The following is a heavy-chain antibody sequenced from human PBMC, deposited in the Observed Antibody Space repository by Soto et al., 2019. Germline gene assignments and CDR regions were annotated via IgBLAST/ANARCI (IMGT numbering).Heavy chain of an antibody. J-gene: IGHJ4*02. V-gene: IGHV4-31*03. CDR2: IYYSGST. CDR1: GGSLSSGGYY. CDR3: ARDTQRGYSGYFDS. Sequence: QVQLQESGPGLVKPSQTLSLSCTVSGGSLSSGGYYWSWIRQHPGKGLEWIGFIYYSGSTYYNPSLNSRVTTAVATSQNQFSLKLSSVTAADTAVYYCARDTQRGYSGYFDSWGQGTLVTVSS. D-gene: IGHD5-12*01.